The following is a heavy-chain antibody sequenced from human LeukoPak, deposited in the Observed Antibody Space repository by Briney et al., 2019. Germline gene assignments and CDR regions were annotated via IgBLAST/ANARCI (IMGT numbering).Heavy chain of an antibody. CDR2: IDYSGST. Sequence: PSETLSLTCTVSGGSISSGGYYWSWIRQHPGQGLEWIGYIDYSGSTYYNPSLKSRVTISVDTSKNQFSLKLSSVTAADTAVYYCAREVGDAFDIWGQGTMVTVSS. CDR3: AREVGDAFDI. CDR1: GGSISSGGYY. J-gene: IGHJ3*02. D-gene: IGHD2-2*01. V-gene: IGHV4-31*03.